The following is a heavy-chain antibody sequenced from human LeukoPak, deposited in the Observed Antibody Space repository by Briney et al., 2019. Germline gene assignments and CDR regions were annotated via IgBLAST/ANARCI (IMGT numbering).Heavy chain of an antibody. J-gene: IGHJ3*02. CDR2: IKSKADGYAT. CDR3: TREADTYYDFWSGPQQGYAFDI. D-gene: IGHD3-3*01. V-gene: IGHV3-73*01. Sequence: PGGSLRLSCAASGFTFSGSAMHWVRQASGKGLEWVGRIKSKADGYATLYAASVKGRFTFPRDDSKNTAYLQMNSLKTEDTAVYYCTREADTYYDFWSGPQQGYAFDIWGQGTMVTVSS. CDR1: GFTFSGSA.